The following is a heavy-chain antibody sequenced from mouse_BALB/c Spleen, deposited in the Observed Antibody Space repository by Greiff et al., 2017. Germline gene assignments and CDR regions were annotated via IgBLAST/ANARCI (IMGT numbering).Heavy chain of an antibody. V-gene: IGHV5-17*02. CDR3: ARGGDYFEY. CDR2: ISSGSSTI. Sequence: EVKLMESGGGLVQPGGSRKLSCAASGFTFSSFGMHWVRQAPEKGLEWVAYISSGSSTIYSADTVTGRFTISRDNPKNTLFLQMTSLRSEETAMYYSARGGDYFEYWGPGTPLTVSS. J-gene: IGHJ2*01. CDR1: GFTFSSFG.